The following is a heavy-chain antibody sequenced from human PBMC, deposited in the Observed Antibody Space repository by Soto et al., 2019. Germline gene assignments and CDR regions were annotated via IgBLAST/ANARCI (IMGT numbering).Heavy chain of an antibody. CDR2: IIPVFDTT. J-gene: IGHJ6*02. D-gene: IGHD6-13*01. Sequence: QVQLVQSGAEVKKPGSSVKVSCKAPGGTFSTYGIIWVRQAPGHGPEWLGGIIPVFDTTNYAQKFQGRVTITVDASTTTSYMQLSRLTADYPAVYYCARGRPDPQLVLIYYYSYGIDVCGQGATVIVSS. CDR1: GGTFSTYG. CDR3: ARGRPDPQLVLIYYYSYGIDV. V-gene: IGHV1-69*01.